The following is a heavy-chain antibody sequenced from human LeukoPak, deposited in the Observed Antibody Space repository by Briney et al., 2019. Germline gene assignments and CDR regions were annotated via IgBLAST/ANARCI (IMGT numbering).Heavy chain of an antibody. V-gene: IGHV3-23*01. CDR1: GFDFSHYG. Sequence: QSGGSLRLSCAASGFDFSHYGMSWVRQSPGKGLEWVSTFSGTSTLTYYADSVKGRFTISRDDSKNVLYLQMNSLRDEDTAVYYCARSLLGPARLPNYYYYGMDVWGQGTTVTVSS. D-gene: IGHD5-12*01. J-gene: IGHJ6*02. CDR2: FSGTSTLT. CDR3: ARSLLGPARLPNYYYYGMDV.